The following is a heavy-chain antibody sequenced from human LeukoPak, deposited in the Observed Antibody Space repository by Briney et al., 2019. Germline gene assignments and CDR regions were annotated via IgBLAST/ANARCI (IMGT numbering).Heavy chain of an antibody. J-gene: IGHJ4*02. CDR1: GFTFSSYA. CDR2: ISESGDST. CDR3: AREATRGHYYFDY. V-gene: IGHV3-23*01. D-gene: IGHD3-10*01. Sequence: SGGFLRLSCAASGFTFSSYAMSWVRQAPGKGLEWVSSISESGDSTYYADSVKGRFTISRENSKNTLYLQMNSLRDEDTAVYYCAREATRGHYYFDYWGQGTLVTVSS.